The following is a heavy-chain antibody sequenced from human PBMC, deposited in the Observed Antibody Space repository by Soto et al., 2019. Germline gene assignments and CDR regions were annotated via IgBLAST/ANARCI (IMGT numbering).Heavy chain of an antibody. CDR2: ISSGSSSI. D-gene: IGHD6-19*01. Sequence: EVQLVESGGGPVKPGGSLRLSCAASGFTFSNYNMIWVRQAPGKGLEWVSSISSGSSSIYYADSVKGRFTISRDNAKNSLYLHLNSLRAEDTAVYYCARDPQWPLTYWGQGTLLTVSS. V-gene: IGHV3-21*01. CDR1: GFTFSNYN. CDR3: ARDPQWPLTY. J-gene: IGHJ4*02.